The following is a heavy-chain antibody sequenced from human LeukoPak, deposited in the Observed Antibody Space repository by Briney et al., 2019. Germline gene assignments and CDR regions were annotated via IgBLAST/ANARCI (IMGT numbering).Heavy chain of an antibody. J-gene: IGHJ6*02. CDR3: ARSGYSGYDPYYYYYYGMDV. V-gene: IGHV3-21*01. CDR1: GFTFSSYN. D-gene: IGHD5-12*01. Sequence: GGSLRLSCAASGFTFSSYNMNWVRQAPGKGLEWVSSISSSSTYIYYADSVKGRFTISRDNAKNSLYLQMKSLRAEDTAVYYCARSGYSGYDPYYYYYYGMDVWGQGTTVTVSS. CDR2: ISSSSTYI.